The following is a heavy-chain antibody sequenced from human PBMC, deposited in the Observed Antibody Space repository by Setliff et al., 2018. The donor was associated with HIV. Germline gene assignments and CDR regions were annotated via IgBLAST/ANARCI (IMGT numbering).Heavy chain of an antibody. CDR2: INSASGGT. CDR1: GYTFTDNY. J-gene: IGHJ3*02. Sequence: GASVKVSCKASGYTFTDNYIHWVRQAPGQGLEWMAWINSASGGTNYAQNFQGRVTVTRDTSINTAYVELNSLKSDDTAVYYCARDYIHVFDIWGQGTMVTVSS. V-gene: IGHV1-2*02. CDR3: ARDYIHVFDI.